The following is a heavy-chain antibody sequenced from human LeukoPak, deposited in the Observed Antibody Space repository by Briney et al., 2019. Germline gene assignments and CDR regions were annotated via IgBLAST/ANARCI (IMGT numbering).Heavy chain of an antibody. J-gene: IGHJ4*02. CDR2: IYYSGST. Sequence: PSQTLSLTCTVSGGSISSGDYYWRWIRQPPGKGLEWIGYIYYSGSTYYNPSLKSRVTISVDTSKIQFSLKLTSVTAADTAVYFCARGTPLPRGGDCWGQGTLVTVSS. V-gene: IGHV4-30-4*08. CDR3: ARGTPLPRGGDC. D-gene: IGHD3-10*01. CDR1: GGSISSGDYY.